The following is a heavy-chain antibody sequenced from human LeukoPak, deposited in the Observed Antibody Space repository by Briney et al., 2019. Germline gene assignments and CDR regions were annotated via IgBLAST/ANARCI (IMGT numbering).Heavy chain of an antibody. CDR2: ISSSSSTI. CDR3: ARDYDFWSGPSDY. CDR1: GFTFSSYS. J-gene: IGHJ4*02. D-gene: IGHD3-3*01. Sequence: GGSLRLSCAASGFTFSSYSMNWVRQAPGKGLEWVSYISSSSSTIYYADSVKGRFTISRDNAKNPLYLQMNSLRAEDTAVYYCARDYDFWSGPSDYWGQGTLVTVSS. V-gene: IGHV3-48*01.